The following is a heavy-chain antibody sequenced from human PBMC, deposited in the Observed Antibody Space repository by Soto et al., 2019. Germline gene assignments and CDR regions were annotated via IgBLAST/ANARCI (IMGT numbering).Heavy chain of an antibody. CDR2: IYYSGST. D-gene: IGHD4-17*01. CDR3: ARDDYGDYGVGWFDP. Sequence: QVQLQESGPGLVKPSETLSLTCTVSGGSISSYYWSWIRQPPGKGLEWIGYIYYSGSTNYNPSLKSRVTISVDTSKNQFSLKLSSVTAADTAVYYCARDDYGDYGVGWFDPWGQGTLVTVSS. J-gene: IGHJ5*02. V-gene: IGHV4-59*01. CDR1: GGSISSYY.